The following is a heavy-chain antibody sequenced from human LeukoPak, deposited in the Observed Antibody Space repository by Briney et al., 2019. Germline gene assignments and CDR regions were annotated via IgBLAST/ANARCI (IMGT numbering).Heavy chain of an antibody. CDR1: GGSINSGSYY. V-gene: IGHV4-61*02. CDR3: AREMGPEGFDC. Sequence: SQTLSLTCTVSGGSINSGSYYWSWIRQPAGKGLEWIGRIYTSGSTNYNPSLKSRVTISIDTSNNQFSLKLTSVTAADTAVYYCAREMGPEGFDCWGQGTLVTVSS. CDR2: IYTSGST. J-gene: IGHJ4*02. D-gene: IGHD1-14*01.